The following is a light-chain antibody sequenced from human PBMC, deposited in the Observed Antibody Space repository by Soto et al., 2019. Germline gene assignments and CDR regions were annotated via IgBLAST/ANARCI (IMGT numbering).Light chain of an antibody. J-gene: IGLJ2*01. CDR3: SSYTTTSALV. CDR2: EVS. Sequence: QSVLTQPASVSGSPGQSFTISCTGTSSDVGGYDYVSWYQHHPGKVPKLIIYEVSKRPSGVSHRFSGSKSGNTASLTISGLQTEDEADYYCSSYTTTSALVFGGGTKLTVL. V-gene: IGLV2-14*01. CDR1: SSDVGGYDY.